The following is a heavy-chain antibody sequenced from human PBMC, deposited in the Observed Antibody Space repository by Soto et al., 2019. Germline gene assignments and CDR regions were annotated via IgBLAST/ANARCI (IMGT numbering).Heavy chain of an antibody. CDR3: ARDANRYASGSYGMDV. CDR1: GASISSGGYY. CDR2: IYYSGST. V-gene: IGHV4-31*03. Sequence: SETLSLTCTVSGASISSGGYYWSWTRHHPGKGLEWIGYIYYSGSTYYNPSLKSRVTMSVDTSKNQFSLKLSSVTAADTAVYYCARDANRYASGSYGMDVWGQGTMVTVYS. J-gene: IGHJ6*02. D-gene: IGHD3-10*01.